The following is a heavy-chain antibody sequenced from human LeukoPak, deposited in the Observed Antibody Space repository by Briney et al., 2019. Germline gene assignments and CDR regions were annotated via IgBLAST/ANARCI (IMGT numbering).Heavy chain of an antibody. CDR3: ARRDYDDSSGYHSSYFDH. CDR1: GGSNSSSY. J-gene: IGHJ4*02. D-gene: IGHD3-22*01. CDR2: IYYSGST. Sequence: SETLSLTCAVSGGSNSSSYWNWIRQPPGKGLEWIGYIYYSGSTKYNPSLKSRVTISVDTSKNQFSLKVGSVTAADTAVYYCARRDYDDSSGYHSSYFDHWGQGTLVTVSS. V-gene: IGHV4-59*08.